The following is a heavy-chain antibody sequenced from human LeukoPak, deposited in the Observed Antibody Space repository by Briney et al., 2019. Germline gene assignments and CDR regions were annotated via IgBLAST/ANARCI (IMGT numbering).Heavy chain of an antibody. Sequence: GGSLRLSCAASGFTVSSNYMSWVRQAPGKGLEWVSVIYSGGSTYYADSVKGRFTTSRDNSKNTLYLQMNSLRAEDTAVYYCAKDHRLQWGSTVAGIHGMDVWGQGTTVTVSS. V-gene: IGHV3-53*01. CDR3: AKDHRLQWGSTVAGIHGMDV. CDR2: IYSGGST. CDR1: GFTVSSNY. J-gene: IGHJ6*02. D-gene: IGHD6-19*01.